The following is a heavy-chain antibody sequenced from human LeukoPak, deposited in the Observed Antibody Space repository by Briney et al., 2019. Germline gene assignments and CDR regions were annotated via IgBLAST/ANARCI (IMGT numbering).Heavy chain of an antibody. D-gene: IGHD1-14*01. CDR3: ARHWAETTGPYAFDF. CDR1: GASISSYY. V-gene: IGHV4-59*01. CDR2: IYYSGST. Sequence: PSETLSLTCIVSGASISSYYWSWIRQPPGKGLEWIGYIYYSGSTNYNPSLKSRVTISVDTSKNHFSLKLTSVTAADTAVYYCARHWAETTGPYAFDFWGQGTMVTASS. J-gene: IGHJ3*01.